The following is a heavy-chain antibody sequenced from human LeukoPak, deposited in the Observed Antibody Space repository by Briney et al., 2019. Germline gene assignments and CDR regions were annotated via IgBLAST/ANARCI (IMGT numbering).Heavy chain of an antibody. CDR2: IYYSGST. D-gene: IGHD2/OR15-2a*01. J-gene: IGHJ4*02. CDR1: GGSISSSSYY. CDR3: ARMAVYGYYFDY. Sequence: SETLSVTCTVSGGSISSSSYYWGWIRQPPGKGLEWIGSIYYSGSTYYNPSLKSRVTISVDTSKNQFSLKLSSVTAADTAVYYCARMAVYGYYFDYWGQGTLVTVSS. V-gene: IGHV4-39*01.